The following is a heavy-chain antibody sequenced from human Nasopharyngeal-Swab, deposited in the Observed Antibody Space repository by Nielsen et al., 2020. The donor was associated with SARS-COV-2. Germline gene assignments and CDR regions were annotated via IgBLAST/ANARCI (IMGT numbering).Heavy chain of an antibody. Sequence: GGSLRLSCAVSGFTFDNYEMNWVRQAPGKGLEWVSYISTSGATIHYADSVRGRFTISRDNAKKSLHLQMNSLRAEDTAVYYCARASRGWSWGQGTPVTVSS. CDR1: GFTFDNYE. CDR2: ISTSGATI. V-gene: IGHV3-48*03. CDR3: ARASRGWS. J-gene: IGHJ5*02. D-gene: IGHD6-19*01.